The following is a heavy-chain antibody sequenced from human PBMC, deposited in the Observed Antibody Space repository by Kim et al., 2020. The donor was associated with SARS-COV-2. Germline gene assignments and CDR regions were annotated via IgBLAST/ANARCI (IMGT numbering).Heavy chain of an antibody. Sequence: GRITLSRDNSKNTLYLQMNSLEAEDPAVYYCASNRYYYDSSGYYSLDYWGQGTLVTVSS. D-gene: IGHD3-22*01. J-gene: IGHJ4*02. CDR3: ASNRYYYDSSGYYSLDY. V-gene: IGHV3-33*03.